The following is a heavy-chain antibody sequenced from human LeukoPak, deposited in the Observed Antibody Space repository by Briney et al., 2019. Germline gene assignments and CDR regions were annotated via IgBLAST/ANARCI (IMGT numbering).Heavy chain of an antibody. CDR3: ARDTSGDYSGWYLDGGMDV. J-gene: IGHJ6*02. CDR1: GGSFSGYY. CDR2: INHSGST. D-gene: IGHD6-19*01. Sequence: TSETLSLTCAVYGGSFSGYYWSWIRQPPGKGLEWIGEINHSGSTNYNPSLKSRVTISVDTSKNQFSLKLSSVTAADTAVYFCARDTSGDYSGWYLDGGMDVWGQGTTVTVSS. V-gene: IGHV4-34*01.